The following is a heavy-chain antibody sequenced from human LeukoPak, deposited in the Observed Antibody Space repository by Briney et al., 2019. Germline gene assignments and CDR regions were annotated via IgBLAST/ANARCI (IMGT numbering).Heavy chain of an antibody. D-gene: IGHD1-26*01. Sequence: GRSLRLSCAAPGFTFSNHWMFWVRQAPGKGLEWVSSISYTGTYIYYADSVKGRFTISRDNAQNSLYLQMNSLRAEDTAIYYCVRDRGTYRPIDYWGQGTLVTVSS. J-gene: IGHJ4*02. CDR1: GFTFSNHW. CDR2: ISYTGTYI. CDR3: VRDRGTYRPIDY. V-gene: IGHV3-21*04.